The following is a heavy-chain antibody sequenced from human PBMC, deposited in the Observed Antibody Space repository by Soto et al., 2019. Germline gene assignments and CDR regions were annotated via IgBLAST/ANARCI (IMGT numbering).Heavy chain of an antibody. D-gene: IGHD3-10*01. Sequence: GGSLRLSCAASGFTFSSYAMHWVRQAPGKGLEWVAVISYDGSNKYYADSVKGRFTISRDNSKNTLYLQMNSLRAEDTAVYYCARDGPVLPMGYYFDYWGQGTLVTVSS. CDR3: ARDGPVLPMGYYFDY. V-gene: IGHV3-30-3*01. CDR2: ISYDGSNK. CDR1: GFTFSSYA. J-gene: IGHJ4*02.